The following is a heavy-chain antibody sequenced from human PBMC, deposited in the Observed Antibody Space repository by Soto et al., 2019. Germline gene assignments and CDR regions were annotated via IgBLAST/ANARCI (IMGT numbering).Heavy chain of an antibody. D-gene: IGHD3-10*01. CDR2: ISGSGGST. CDR1: GFTFSSYA. J-gene: IGHJ5*02. Sequence: GGSLRLSRAASGFTFSSYAMSWVRQAPGKGLEWVSAISGSGGSTYYADSVKGRFTISRDNSKNTLYLQMNSLRAEDTAVYYCAKDLITMVRGVRPADWFDPWGQGTLVTVSS. CDR3: AKDLITMVRGVRPADWFDP. V-gene: IGHV3-23*01.